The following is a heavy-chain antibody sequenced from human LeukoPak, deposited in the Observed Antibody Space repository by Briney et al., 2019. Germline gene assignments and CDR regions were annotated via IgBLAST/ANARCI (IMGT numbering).Heavy chain of an antibody. J-gene: IGHJ6*02. CDR2: INPNSGGT. D-gene: IGHD3-10*01. Sequence: ASVNASCKASGYTFTGYYMHWVRHAPGQGREWMGWINPNSGGTNYAQKLQGRVTMTRDTSISTAYMELSRLRSDDTAVYYCARDRGYGSGSYYNVLDYYYYYGMDVWGQGTTVTVSS. CDR1: GYTFTGYY. V-gene: IGHV1-2*02. CDR3: ARDRGYGSGSYYNVLDYYYYYGMDV.